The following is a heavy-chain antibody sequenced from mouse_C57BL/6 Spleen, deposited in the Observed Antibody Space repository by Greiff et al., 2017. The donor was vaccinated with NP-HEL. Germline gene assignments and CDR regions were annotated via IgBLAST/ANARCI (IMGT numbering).Heavy chain of an antibody. J-gene: IGHJ4*01. V-gene: IGHV3-6*01. D-gene: IGHD2-10*01. CDR1: GYSITSGYY. Sequence: EVKVEESGPGLVKPSQSLSLTCSVTGYSITSGYYWNWIRQFPGNKLEWMGYISYDGSNNYNPSLKNRISITRDTSKNQFFLKLNSVTTEDTATYYCAREGPYCAMDYWGQGTSVTVSS. CDR2: ISYDGSN. CDR3: AREGPYCAMDY.